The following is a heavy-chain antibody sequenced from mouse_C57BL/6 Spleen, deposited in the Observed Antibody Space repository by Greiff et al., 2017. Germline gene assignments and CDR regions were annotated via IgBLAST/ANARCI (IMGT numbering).Heavy chain of an antibody. J-gene: IGHJ3*01. D-gene: IGHD2-4*01. V-gene: IGHV1-18*01. CDR3: ARGGNYDYDGGFAY. CDR2: INPNNGGT. Sequence: EVQLQQSGPELVKPGASVKIPCKASGYTFTDYNMDWVKQSHGKSLEWIGDINPNNGGTIYNQKFKGKATLTVDKSSSTAYMELRSLTSEDTAVYYCARGGNYDYDGGFAYWGQGTLVTVSA. CDR1: GYTFTDYN.